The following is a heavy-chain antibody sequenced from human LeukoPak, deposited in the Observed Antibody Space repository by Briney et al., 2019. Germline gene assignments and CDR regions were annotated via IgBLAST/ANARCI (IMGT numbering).Heavy chain of an antibody. CDR2: IAHDGSQT. CDR3: AKDGGSNSYWYFDL. D-gene: IGHD1-26*01. V-gene: IGHV3-30*04. CDR1: RFIFSNYV. J-gene: IGHJ2*01. Sequence: PGGSLRLSCAASRFIFSNYVKHWVRQAPGKGLEWVAVIAHDGSQTYYSDSVKGRFTISRDNSKNTLYLQMSSLRAEDTAVYFCAKDGGSNSYWYFDLWGRGTLVTVSS.